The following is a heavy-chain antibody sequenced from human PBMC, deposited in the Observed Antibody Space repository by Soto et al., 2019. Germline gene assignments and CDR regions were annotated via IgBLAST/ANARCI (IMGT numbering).Heavy chain of an antibody. D-gene: IGHD6-19*01. J-gene: IGHJ2*01. CDR2: ISYDGSYK. CDR1: GFTFSSYG. Sequence: QVQLVESGGGVVQPGRSLRLSCAASGFTFSSYGMHWVRQAPGKGLDWVAVISYDGSYKYYADSVKGRFTISRDNSKNTXXLQMTRLRAKDTAVYYCANQFGGRAVALNYWFFDLWGRGTLVTVSS. CDR3: ANQFGGRAVALNYWFFDL. V-gene: IGHV3-30*18.